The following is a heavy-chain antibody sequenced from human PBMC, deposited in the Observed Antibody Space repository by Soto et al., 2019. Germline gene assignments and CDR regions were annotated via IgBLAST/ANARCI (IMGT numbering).Heavy chain of an antibody. D-gene: IGHD1-26*01. CDR1: GGTFSS. CDR2: IIPILGIT. CDR3: AREGGGSYWDS. V-gene: IGHV1-69*04. J-gene: IGHJ4*02. Sequence: QVQLVQSGAEVKKPGSSVKVSCKASGGTFSSISWVRQAPGQGLEWMGRIIPILGITNYAQKCQGRVAITADKSTSTAYMELSSLRSEYTAVFYCAREGGGSYWDSWGQGTLVTVSS.